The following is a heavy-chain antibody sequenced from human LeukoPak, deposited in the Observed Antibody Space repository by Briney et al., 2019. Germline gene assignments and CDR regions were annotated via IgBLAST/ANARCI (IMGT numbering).Heavy chain of an antibody. D-gene: IGHD1-26*01. J-gene: IGHJ6*03. Sequence: PTETLSLTCSVSGPSIRSYYWSSVRQPPGKGLGWVGDIYNSGRTNYNPSLKSQVTISIDTSKNQFSLTLTSATAADTGVYYCARDHSSASYTYYYYYMDVWGKGTTVTVSS. V-gene: IGHV4-59*12. CDR1: GPSIRSYY. CDR3: ARDHSSASYTYYYYYMDV. CDR2: IYNSGRT.